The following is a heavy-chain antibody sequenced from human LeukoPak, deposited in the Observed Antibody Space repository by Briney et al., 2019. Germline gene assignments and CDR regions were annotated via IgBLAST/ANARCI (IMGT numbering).Heavy chain of an antibody. CDR3: ARDISIAARPDDAFDI. V-gene: IGHV3-21*01. CDR2: ISSSSSYI. Sequence: PGGSLRLSCAASGFTFSSYSMNWVRQAPGKGLEWVSSISSSSSYIYYADSVKGRFTISRDNAKNSLYLQMNSLRAEDTAVYYCARDISIAARPDDAFDIWGQGTMVTVSS. D-gene: IGHD6-6*01. J-gene: IGHJ3*02. CDR1: GFTFSSYS.